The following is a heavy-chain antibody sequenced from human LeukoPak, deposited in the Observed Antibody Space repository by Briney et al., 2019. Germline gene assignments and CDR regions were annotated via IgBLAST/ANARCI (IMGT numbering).Heavy chain of an antibody. V-gene: IGHV4-59*01. CDR1: GGSISSYY. D-gene: IGHD5-12*01. Sequence: PSETLSLTCTVSGGSISSYYWSWIRQPPGKGLEGIGYIYYSGSTNYNPSLKSRVTISVDTSKNQFSLKLSSVTAADTAVYYCARERVDIVAAGEYYYYGMDVWGKGTTVTVSS. CDR2: IYYSGST. J-gene: IGHJ6*04. CDR3: ARERVDIVAAGEYYYYGMDV.